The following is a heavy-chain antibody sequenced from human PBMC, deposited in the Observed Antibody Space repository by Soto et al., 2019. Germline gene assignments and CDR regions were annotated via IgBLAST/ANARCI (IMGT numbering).Heavy chain of an antibody. CDR2: ISGSGGST. D-gene: IGHD6-19*01. V-gene: IGHV3-23*01. CDR1: GFTFSSYA. Sequence: GGSPRLSCAASGFTFSSYAMSWVRQAPGKGLEWVSAISGSGGSTYYADSVKGRFTISRDNSKNTLYLQMNSLRAEDTAVYYCAKTSGSSGFLLSYWGQGTLVTVSS. J-gene: IGHJ4*02. CDR3: AKTSGSSGFLLSY.